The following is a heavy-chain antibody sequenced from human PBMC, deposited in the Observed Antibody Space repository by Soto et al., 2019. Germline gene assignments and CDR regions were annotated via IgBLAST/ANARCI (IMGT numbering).Heavy chain of an antibody. CDR3: ARDNGFGEWDV. Sequence: QVQLVQSGAEVKKPGASVKVSCKASGYSFTSYGISWVRQAPGQGLEWMGWISAYNGNTHYAQKLQGRVTMTTETATSTAYRELRSMRSDDTAVDYCARDNGFGEWDVGGQGTTVTVSS. V-gene: IGHV1-18*01. D-gene: IGHD3-10*01. CDR2: ISAYNGNT. J-gene: IGHJ6*02. CDR1: GYSFTSYG.